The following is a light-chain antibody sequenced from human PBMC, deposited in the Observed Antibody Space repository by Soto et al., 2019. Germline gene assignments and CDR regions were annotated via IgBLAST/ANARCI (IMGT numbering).Light chain of an antibody. V-gene: IGLV2-14*01. Sequence: QSALIQPASVSGSPGQSITISCTGTSRDVGGSNYVSWYQHHPHRAPKLLIYEVSYRPSGVSSRFSGSKSGNTASLTIYGLQAEDDADYYCSSYTSSNTLEVFGVGTKVTVL. CDR1: SRDVGGSNY. CDR2: EVS. CDR3: SSYTSSNTLEV. J-gene: IGLJ1*01.